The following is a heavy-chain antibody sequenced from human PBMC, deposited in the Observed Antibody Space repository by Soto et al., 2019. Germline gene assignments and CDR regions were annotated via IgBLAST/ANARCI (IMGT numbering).Heavy chain of an antibody. CDR2: IYHSGST. V-gene: IGHV4-30-2*01. D-gene: IGHD4-17*01. CDR3: ARADGDYNLDY. J-gene: IGHJ4*02. Sequence: SETLSLTCAVYGGSISSGGYSWSWIRQPPGKGLEWIGYIYHSGSTYYNPSLKSRVTISVDRSKNQFSLKLSSVTAADTAVYYCARADGDYNLDYWGQGTLVTVSS. CDR1: GGSISSGGYS.